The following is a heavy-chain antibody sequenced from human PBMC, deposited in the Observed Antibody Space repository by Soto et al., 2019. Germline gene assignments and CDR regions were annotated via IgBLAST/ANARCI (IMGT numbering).Heavy chain of an antibody. Sequence: SETLSLTCAVSSFSISSGYYWGWVRQPPGKGLEWIGSIYYSGNTDYNPSLKSRLAISIDTSKNQFSLKLSSVTAADTAVYFCAREGGESSDGLYYFDSWGQGSLVTVSS. J-gene: IGHJ4*02. CDR2: IYYSGNT. V-gene: IGHV4-38-2*02. CDR3: AREGGESSDGLYYFDS. CDR1: SFSISSGYY. D-gene: IGHD3-16*01.